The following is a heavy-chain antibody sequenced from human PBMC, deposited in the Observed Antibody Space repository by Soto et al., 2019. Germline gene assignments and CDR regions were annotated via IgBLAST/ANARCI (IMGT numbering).Heavy chain of an antibody. CDR2: IIPIFGTA. V-gene: IGHV1-69*13. CDR1: GGTFSSYA. CDR3: AELSGSYKSFDY. Sequence: RASVKVSCKASGGTFSSYAISWVRQAPGQGLEWMGGIIPIFGTANYAQKFQGRVTITADESTSTAYMELSSLRSEDTAVYYCAELSGSYKSFDYWGQGTLVTVSS. J-gene: IGHJ4*02. D-gene: IGHD1-26*01.